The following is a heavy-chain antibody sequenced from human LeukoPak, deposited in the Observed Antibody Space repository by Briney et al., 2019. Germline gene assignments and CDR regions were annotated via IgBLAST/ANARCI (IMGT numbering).Heavy chain of an antibody. CDR2: IYYSGST. CDR1: GGSISSGGYY. CDR3: ARDPHSARLPREDWYFDL. V-gene: IGHV4-31*03. Sequence: SETLSLTCTVSGGSISSGGYYWSWIRQHPGKGLEWIGYIYYSGSTYYNPSLKSRVTISVDTSKNQFSLKLSSVTAADTAVYYCARDPHSARLPREDWYFDLWGRGTLVTVSS. J-gene: IGHJ2*01.